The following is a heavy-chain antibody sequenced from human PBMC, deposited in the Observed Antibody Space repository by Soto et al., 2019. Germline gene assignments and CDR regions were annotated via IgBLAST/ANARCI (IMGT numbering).Heavy chain of an antibody. V-gene: IGHV4-31*03. J-gene: IGHJ5*02. Sequence: LSLTCTVSGGSISSGSYYWSWIRQHPGKGLEWIGYIYYSGSTYYNPSLKSRVTISVDTSKNQFSLKLSSVTAADTAVYYCARSVVRFLERLNWFDPWGQGTLVTVSS. CDR2: IYYSGST. CDR1: GGSISSGSYY. CDR3: ARSVVRFLERLNWFDP. D-gene: IGHD3-3*01.